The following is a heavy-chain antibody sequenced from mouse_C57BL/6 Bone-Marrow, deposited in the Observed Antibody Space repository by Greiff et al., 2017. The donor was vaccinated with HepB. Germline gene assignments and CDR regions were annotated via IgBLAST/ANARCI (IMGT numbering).Heavy chain of an antibody. J-gene: IGHJ2*01. CDR2: IYPGNSDT. Sequence: VQLQQSGTVLARPGASVKMSCKTSGYTFTSYWMHWVKQRPGQGLEWIGAIYPGNSDTSYNQKFKGKAKLTAVTSTSTAYMELSSLTNEDSAVYYCTRGYYGSSPFDYWGQGTTLTVSS. CDR3: TRGYYGSSPFDY. D-gene: IGHD1-1*01. V-gene: IGHV1-5*01. CDR1: GYTFTSYW.